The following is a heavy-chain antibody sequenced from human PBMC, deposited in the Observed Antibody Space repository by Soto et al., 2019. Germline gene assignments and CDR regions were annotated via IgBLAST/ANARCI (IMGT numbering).Heavy chain of an antibody. CDR2: IKSKTDGGTT. J-gene: IGHJ3*02. CDR1: GFTFSNAW. V-gene: IGHV3-15*07. D-gene: IGHD6-19*01. CDR3: TTDIGLIAVACEAFDI. Sequence: EVQLVESGGGLVKPGGSLRLSCAASGFTFSNAWMNWVRQAPGKGLEWVGRIKSKTDGGTTDYAAPVKGRFTISRDDSKNTLYRQMNSLKTEDTAVYYCTTDIGLIAVACEAFDIWGQGTMVTVSS.